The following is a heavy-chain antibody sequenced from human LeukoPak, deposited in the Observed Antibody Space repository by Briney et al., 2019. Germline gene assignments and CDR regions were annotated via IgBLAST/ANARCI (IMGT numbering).Heavy chain of an antibody. CDR2: ISYDGSNK. J-gene: IGHJ4*02. Sequence: PGGSLRLSCAASGFTFSSYGMHWVRQAPGKGLEWVAVISYDGSNKYYADSVKGRFTISRDNSKNTLYLQMNSLRAEDTAVHYCAKVFQRGSPGLYYFDYWGQGTLVTVSS. CDR1: GFTFSSYG. D-gene: IGHD3-3*01. CDR3: AKVFQRGSPGLYYFDY. V-gene: IGHV3-30*18.